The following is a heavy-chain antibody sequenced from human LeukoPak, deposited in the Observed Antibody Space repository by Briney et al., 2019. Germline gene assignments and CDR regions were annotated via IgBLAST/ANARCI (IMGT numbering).Heavy chain of an antibody. V-gene: IGHV1-69*04. D-gene: IGHD5-24*01. Sequence: SVKVSCKASGGTFSSYAISSVRQAPGQGLEWMGRIIPIFGIANYAQKFQGRVTITADKSTSTAYMELSSLRSEDTAVYYCARVQGGDGYNPELYYYGMDVWGQGTTVTVSS. CDR2: IIPIFGIA. CDR1: GGTFSSYA. CDR3: ARVQGGDGYNPELYYYGMDV. J-gene: IGHJ6*02.